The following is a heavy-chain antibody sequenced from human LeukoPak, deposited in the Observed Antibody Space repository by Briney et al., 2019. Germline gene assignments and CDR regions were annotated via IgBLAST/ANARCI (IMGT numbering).Heavy chain of an antibody. CDR3: AKMSVMYCSSTSCYGGDFDY. CDR1: GFTVSSNY. CDR2: IYSGGST. V-gene: IGHV3-66*01. J-gene: IGHJ4*02. Sequence: PGGSLRLSCAGSGFTVSSNYMSWVRQAPGRGLEWVSVIYSGGSTYYADSVKGRFTISRDSSKNTLYLQMNSLRAEDTAVYYCAKMSVMYCSSTSCYGGDFDYWGQGTLVTVSS. D-gene: IGHD2-2*01.